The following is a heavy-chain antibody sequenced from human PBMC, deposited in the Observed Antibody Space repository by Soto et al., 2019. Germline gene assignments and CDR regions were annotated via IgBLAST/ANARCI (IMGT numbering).Heavy chain of an antibody. V-gene: IGHV3-30*18. Sequence: QVQLVESGGGVVQPGRSLRLSCAASGFTFSSYGMHWVRQAPGKGLEWVAVISYDGSNKYYADSVKGRFTISRDNSKNTLYLQMNSLRAEDTAVYYCAKGQGYCIGGSCYDWYYYYYGMDVWGQGTTVTVSS. CDR2: ISYDGSNK. D-gene: IGHD2-15*01. CDR3: AKGQGYCIGGSCYDWYYYYYGMDV. J-gene: IGHJ6*02. CDR1: GFTFSSYG.